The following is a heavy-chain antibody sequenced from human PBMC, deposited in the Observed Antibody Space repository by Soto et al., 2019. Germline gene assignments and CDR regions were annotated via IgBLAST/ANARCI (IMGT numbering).Heavy chain of an antibody. Sequence: EVQLVESGGGLVQPGRSLRLSCAASGFTFDDYAMHWVRQAPGKGLEWVSGISWNSGSIGYADSVKGRFTISRDNAKNSLYLQMTSLRAEDTALYYCAKGGDRYYDSSGYSGYWGQGTLVTVSS. V-gene: IGHV3-9*01. J-gene: IGHJ4*02. D-gene: IGHD3-22*01. CDR3: AKGGDRYYDSSGYSGY. CDR1: GFTFDDYA. CDR2: ISWNSGSI.